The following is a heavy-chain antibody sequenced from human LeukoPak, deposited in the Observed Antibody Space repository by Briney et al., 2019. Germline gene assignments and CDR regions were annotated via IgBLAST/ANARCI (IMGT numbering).Heavy chain of an antibody. V-gene: IGHV1-24*01. D-gene: IGHD1-1*01. CDR3: ATVTSGSSKLGFDY. CDR1: GYTLTELS. J-gene: IGHJ4*02. Sequence: ASVKVSCKVSGYTLTELSMHWVRQAPGKGLEWMGGFDPEDGETIYAQKFQGRVTMTEDTSTDTAYMELSSLRSEDTAVYCCATVTSGSSKLGFDYWGQGTLVTVSS. CDR2: FDPEDGET.